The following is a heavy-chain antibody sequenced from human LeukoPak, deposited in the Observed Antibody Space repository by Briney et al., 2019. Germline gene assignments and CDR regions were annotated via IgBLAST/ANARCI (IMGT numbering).Heavy chain of an antibody. CDR2: IYYGENT. V-gene: IGHV4-59*08. CDR3: ARLYSAYEFDY. D-gene: IGHD5-12*01. J-gene: IGHJ4*02. CDR1: GGSISSYF. Sequence: SETLSLTCTVSGGSISSYFWSWIRQPPGKGLEWIGYIYYGENTNYNPSLKSRVTMSLATSKNQFSLKLSSVTAADTAVYYCARLYSAYEFDYWGQGTLVTGSS.